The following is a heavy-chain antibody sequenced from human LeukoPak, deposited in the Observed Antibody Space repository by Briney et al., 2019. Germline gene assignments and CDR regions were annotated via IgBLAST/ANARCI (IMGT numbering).Heavy chain of an antibody. J-gene: IGHJ6*02. D-gene: IGHD6-19*01. V-gene: IGHV3-21*01. Sequence: PGGSLRLSCAASGFTFSSYSMNWVRQAPGKGLEWVSSISSSSSYIYYADSVKGRFTISRDNAKNSLYLQMNSLRAEDTAVYYCAKDREYSSGWYSYYYYGMDVWGQGTTVTVSS. CDR1: GFTFSSYS. CDR2: ISSSSSYI. CDR3: AKDREYSSGWYSYYYYGMDV.